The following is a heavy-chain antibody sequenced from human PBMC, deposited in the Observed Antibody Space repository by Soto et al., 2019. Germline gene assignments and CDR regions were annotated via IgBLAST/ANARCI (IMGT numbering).Heavy chain of an antibody. D-gene: IGHD6-19*01. Sequence: SETLSLTCTFSGGSISSGGYYLSWIRQHPGKGLEWIGYIYYSGSTYYNPSLKSRVTISVDTSKSQFSLKLSSVTAADTAVYYCARDFTDSSGPTLGMGVWGQGTTVTVSS. CDR2: IYYSGST. V-gene: IGHV4-31*03. CDR1: GGSISSGGYY. J-gene: IGHJ6*02. CDR3: ARDFTDSSGPTLGMGV.